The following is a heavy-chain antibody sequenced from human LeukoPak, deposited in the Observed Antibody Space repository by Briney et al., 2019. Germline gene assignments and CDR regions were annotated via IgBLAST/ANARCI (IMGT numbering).Heavy chain of an antibody. CDR2: ISGSGGST. J-gene: IGHJ4*02. CDR1: GFTVSSNY. Sequence: KTGGSLRLSCAASGFTVSSNYMSWVRQAPGKGLEWVSAISGSGGSTYYADSVKGRFTISRDNSKNTLYLQMNSLRAEDTAVYYCAKNFWVWFGDDWGQGTLVTVSS. V-gene: IGHV3-23*01. CDR3: AKNFWVWFGDD. D-gene: IGHD3-10*01.